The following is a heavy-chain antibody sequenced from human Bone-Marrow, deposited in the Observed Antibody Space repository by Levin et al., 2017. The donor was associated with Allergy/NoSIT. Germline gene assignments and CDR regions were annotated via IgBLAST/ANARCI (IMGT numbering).Heavy chain of an antibody. CDR2: IKSKTDGGTT. D-gene: IGHD3-10*01. J-gene: IGHJ3*02. V-gene: IGHV3-15*01. Sequence: GGSLRLSCAASGFTFNHAWMTWVRQAPGKGRQAPGKGLEWVGHIKSKTDGGTTDYAAPVEGRFTISIDDSKNTLYLQMNSLKIEATAVYYCTTYYYRSGSLLHHHAFDIWGQGTMVTVSS. CDR3: TTYYYRSGSLLHHHAFDI. CDR1: GFTFNHAW.